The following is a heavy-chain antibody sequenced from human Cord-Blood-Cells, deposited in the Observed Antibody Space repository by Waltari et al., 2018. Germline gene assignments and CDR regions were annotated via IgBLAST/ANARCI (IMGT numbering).Heavy chain of an antibody. Sequence: QVQLVQSGAEVKKPGSSVNVSCKASGGTFCSFAISWVRKAPGQGLEWMGGIIPIFGTANYAQKFQGRVTITADESTSTAYMELSSLRSEDTAVYYCARVLYRTSCYDYWGQGTLVTVSS. CDR2: IIPIFGTA. CDR3: ARVLYRTSCYDY. CDR1: GGTFCSFA. V-gene: IGHV1-69*01. J-gene: IGHJ4*02. D-gene: IGHD2-2*01.